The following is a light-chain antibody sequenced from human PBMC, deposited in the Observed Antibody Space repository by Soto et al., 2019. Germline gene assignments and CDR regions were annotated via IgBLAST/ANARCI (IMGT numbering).Light chain of an antibody. CDR2: GAS. V-gene: IGKV3-20*01. CDR3: QQYGSSSLT. Sequence: IVSTQSPGTLSLSPAQKATPSCTASQNVSISYLPLYQQKLGQAPRLLSYGASSRPTRSPDRFSGSGSGTGFTLTISRLEPEDFAVYYCQQYGSSSLTFGGGTTVDIK. J-gene: IGKJ4*01. CDR1: QNVSISY.